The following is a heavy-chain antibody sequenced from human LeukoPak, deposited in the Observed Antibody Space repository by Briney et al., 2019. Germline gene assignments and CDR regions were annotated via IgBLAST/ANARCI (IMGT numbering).Heavy chain of an antibody. V-gene: IGHV3-66*04. Sequence: PGGSLRLSCAASGFTVRSNYMSWVRQAPGKGLERVSVIYSGGATFYADSVKGRFTISRDNARNTLYLQVSSLRAEDTSVYYCARQSYYYDSSGYYHDYWGQGTLVTVSS. J-gene: IGHJ4*02. D-gene: IGHD3-22*01. CDR3: ARQSYYYDSSGYYHDY. CDR1: GFTVRSNY. CDR2: IYSGGAT.